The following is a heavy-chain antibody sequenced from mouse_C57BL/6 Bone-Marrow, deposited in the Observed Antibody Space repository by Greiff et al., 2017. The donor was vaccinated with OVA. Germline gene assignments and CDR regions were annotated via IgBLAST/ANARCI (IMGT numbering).Heavy chain of an antibody. Sequence: QVQLKESGPGLVAPSQSLSITCTVSGFSLTSYGVHWVRQPPGKGLEWLVVIWSDGSTTYNSALKSRLSISKDNSKSQVFLKMNSLQTDDTAMYYCARHRIDGYYPMDYWGQGTSVTVSS. CDR1: GFSLTSYG. CDR3: ARHRIDGYYPMDY. V-gene: IGHV2-6-1*01. D-gene: IGHD2-3*01. J-gene: IGHJ4*01. CDR2: IWSDGST.